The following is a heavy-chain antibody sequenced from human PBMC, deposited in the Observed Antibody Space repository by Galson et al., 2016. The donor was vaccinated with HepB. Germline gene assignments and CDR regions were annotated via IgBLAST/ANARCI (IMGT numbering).Heavy chain of an antibody. Sequence: SLRLSCAESGFIFSNYAMSWVRQAPGKGLEWVSAINFNSGSTYYADSVKGRFTISRDNSKNTLYLQMKSLRAEDTAVYYCAKTRWAIGRFDYWGQGTRVTVSS. V-gene: IGHV3-23*01. CDR2: INFNSGST. CDR3: AKTRWAIGRFDY. CDR1: GFIFSNYA. D-gene: IGHD6-13*01. J-gene: IGHJ4*02.